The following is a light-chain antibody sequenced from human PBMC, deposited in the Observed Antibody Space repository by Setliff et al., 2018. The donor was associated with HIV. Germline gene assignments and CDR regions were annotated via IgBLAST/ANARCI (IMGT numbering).Light chain of an antibody. CDR3: SSYTSSSTRV. J-gene: IGLJ1*01. CDR1: SSDVGGYNY. CDR2: EVS. V-gene: IGLV2-14*01. Sequence: QSALAQPRSVSGSPGQSVTISCTGTSSDVGGYNYVSWYQQHPGKAPKLMIYEVSKRPSGVSNRFSGSKSGNTASLTISGLQAEDEADYYCSSYTSSSTRVFGTGTKVTVL.